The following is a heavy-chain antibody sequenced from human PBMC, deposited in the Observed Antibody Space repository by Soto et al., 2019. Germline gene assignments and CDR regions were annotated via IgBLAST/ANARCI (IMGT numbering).Heavy chain of an antibody. D-gene: IGHD2-8*01. V-gene: IGHV4-59*08. J-gene: IGHJ4*02. CDR2: IYYSGST. Sequence: SETLSLTCTVSGGSISSHYWSWIRQPPGKGLEWIGYIYYSGSTNYNPSLKSRVTISVDTSKNQFSLKLSSVTAADTAVYYCARRYCTNGVCYQIDYWGQGTLVTVSS. CDR1: GGSISSHY. CDR3: ARRYCTNGVCYQIDY.